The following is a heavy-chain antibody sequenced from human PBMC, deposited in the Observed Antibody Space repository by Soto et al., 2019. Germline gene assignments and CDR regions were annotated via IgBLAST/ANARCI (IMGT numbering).Heavy chain of an antibody. J-gene: IGHJ4*02. CDR3: ARGVYYGSGSLGY. CDR1: GGSFSGYY. V-gene: IGHV4-34*01. Sequence: SETLSLTCAVYGGSFSGYYWSWIRQPPGKGLEWIGEINHSGSTNYNPSLKSRVTISVDTSKNQFSLKLSSVTAADTAVYYCARGVYYGSGSLGYWGQGNLVTVSS. D-gene: IGHD3-10*01. CDR2: INHSGST.